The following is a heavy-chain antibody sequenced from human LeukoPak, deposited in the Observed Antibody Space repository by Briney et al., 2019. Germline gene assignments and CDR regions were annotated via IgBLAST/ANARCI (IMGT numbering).Heavy chain of an antibody. CDR3: VIAVAEDGFDY. V-gene: IGHV3-30*03. Sequence: GRSLRLSCAASGFTFSSYGMHWVRQAPGKGLEWVAVISYDGSNKYYADSVKGRFTISRDNSKNTLYLQMNSLRAEDTAVYYCVIAVAEDGFDYWGQGTLVTVSS. J-gene: IGHJ4*02. CDR1: GFTFSSYG. D-gene: IGHD6-19*01. CDR2: ISYDGSNK.